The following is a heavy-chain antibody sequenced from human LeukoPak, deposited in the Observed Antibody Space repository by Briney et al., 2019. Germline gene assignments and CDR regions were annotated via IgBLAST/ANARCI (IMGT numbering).Heavy chain of an antibody. Sequence: GGSLRLSCAASGFTFSSYAMSWVRQVPGKGLEWVSAISGSGGSTYYADSVKGRFTISRDNAKNSLYLQMNSLRAEDTAVYYCAELGITMIGGVWGKGTTVTISS. CDR1: GFTFSSYA. D-gene: IGHD3-10*02. V-gene: IGHV3-23*01. CDR2: ISGSGGST. CDR3: AELGITMIGGV. J-gene: IGHJ6*04.